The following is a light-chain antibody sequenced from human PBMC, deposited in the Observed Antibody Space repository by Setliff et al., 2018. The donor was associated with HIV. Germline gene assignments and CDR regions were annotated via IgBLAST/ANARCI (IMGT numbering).Light chain of an antibody. V-gene: IGLV2-14*01. CDR2: EVT. CDR1: SSDVGGYNY. Sequence: QSVLTQPASVSGSPGQSITMSCTGTSSDVGGYNYVSWYQHHPGKAPKLMIYEVTNRPSGVSSRFSGSKSGNTASLTIFGLQAEDEADYYCSSYTGSDNWVFGGGTKVTVL. J-gene: IGLJ3*02. CDR3: SSYTGSDNWV.